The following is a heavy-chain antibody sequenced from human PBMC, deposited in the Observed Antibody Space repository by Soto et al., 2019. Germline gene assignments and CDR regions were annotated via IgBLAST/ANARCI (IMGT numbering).Heavy chain of an antibody. J-gene: IGHJ6*02. CDR1: GGTFSSHA. D-gene: IGHD3-16*01. V-gene: IGHV1-69*13. CDR2: IIPFFKTT. CDR3: ARDVPLNYYDGTFSYDAMNV. Sequence: SVKVSCKASGGTFSSHAISWVRQAPGQGLEWMGGIIPFFKTTNYAQKFQGRVTITADDSTSTAYMDLYSLTSEDTAMYYCARDVPLNYYDGTFSYDAMNVWGQGTTVTVSS.